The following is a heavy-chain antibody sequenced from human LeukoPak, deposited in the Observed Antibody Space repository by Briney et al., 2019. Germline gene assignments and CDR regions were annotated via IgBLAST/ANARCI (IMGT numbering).Heavy chain of an antibody. CDR3: ARSYGDKFDY. D-gene: IGHD4-17*01. V-gene: IGHV3-21*01. J-gene: IGHJ4*02. Sequence: GGSLRLSCAASGSTFSSYSMNWVRQAPGKGLEWVSSISSSSSYIYYADSVKGRFTISRDNAKNSLYLQMNSLRAGDTAVYYCARSYGDKFDYWGQGTLVTVSS. CDR1: GSTFSSYS. CDR2: ISSSSSYI.